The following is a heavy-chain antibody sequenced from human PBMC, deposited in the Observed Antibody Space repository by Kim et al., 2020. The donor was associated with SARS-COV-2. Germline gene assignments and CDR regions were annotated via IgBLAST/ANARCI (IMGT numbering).Heavy chain of an antibody. J-gene: IGHJ4*02. D-gene: IGHD6-19*01. CDR2: IGTYNGNT. Sequence: ASVKVSCKASGYTFTSYGISWVLQAPGQGLEWMGWIGTYNGNTNYAQKLQGRVTMTTDTSTSTAYMELRSLRSDDTAVYYCVRDRIAVAADYFDYWGQGTLVTVSS. CDR1: GYTFTSYG. V-gene: IGHV1-18*01. CDR3: VRDRIAVAADYFDY.